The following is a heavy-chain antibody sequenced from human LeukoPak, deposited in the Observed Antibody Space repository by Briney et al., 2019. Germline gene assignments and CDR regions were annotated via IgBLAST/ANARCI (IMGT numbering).Heavy chain of an antibody. J-gene: IGHJ4*02. Sequence: GGSLRLSCAASGFTFSILDMSWVRQAPGKGLEWVSAISGNGGRTYYADSVKGRFTISRDNSKNTLYLQMNSLRAEDTAVYYCAKDGALSTSWYFYCDYWGQGTLVTVSS. CDR3: AKDGALSTSWYFYCDY. CDR1: GFTFSILD. CDR2: ISGNGGRT. D-gene: IGHD2-2*01. V-gene: IGHV3-23*01.